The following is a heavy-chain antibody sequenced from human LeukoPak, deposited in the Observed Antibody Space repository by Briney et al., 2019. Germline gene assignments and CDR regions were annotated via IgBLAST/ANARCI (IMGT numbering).Heavy chain of an antibody. V-gene: IGHV5-51*01. CDR2: IYPGDSDT. D-gene: IGHD3-10*01. CDR1: GYSFTSYW. CDR3: ARLPMVRGVIRDFDY. J-gene: IGHJ4*02. Sequence: GESLKISCKGSGYSFTSYWIGWVRQLPGKGREWMGIIYPGDSDTRYSPSFQGQVTISADKSISTAYLQWSCLKASDTAMYYCARLPMVRGVIRDFDYWGQGTLVTVSS.